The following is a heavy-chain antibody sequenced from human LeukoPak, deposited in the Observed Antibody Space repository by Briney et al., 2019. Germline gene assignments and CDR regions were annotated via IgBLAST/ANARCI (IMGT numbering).Heavy chain of an antibody. J-gene: IGHJ6*03. CDR1: GGSISSYY. CDR2: IYYSGST. V-gene: IGHV4-59*01. CDR3: ARDLEAAAGRFYSYMDV. D-gene: IGHD2-2*01. Sequence: PSETLSLTCTVSGGSISSYYWSWIRQPPGKGLEWIGYIYYSGSTNYNPSLKSRVTISVDTSKNQFSLKLSSVTAADTAVYYCARDLEAAAGRFYSYMDVWGKGTTVTVSS.